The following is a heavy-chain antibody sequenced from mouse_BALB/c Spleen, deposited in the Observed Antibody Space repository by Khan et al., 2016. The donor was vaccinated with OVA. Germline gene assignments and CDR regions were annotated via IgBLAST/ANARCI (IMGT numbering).Heavy chain of an antibody. V-gene: IGHV3-2*02. CDR3: ARGRGY. D-gene: IGHD3-3*01. J-gene: IGHJ3*02. CDR1: GYSITSDYS. Sequence: EVQLQESGPGLVKPSQSLSLTCTVTGYSITSDYSWNWIRQFPGNRLEWTGYISYSGSHSYPPSLQSRISLTRDTSKYQFFLQLNSVTAEDTATYYCARGRGYWGQGTLVTVSA. CDR2: ISYSGSH.